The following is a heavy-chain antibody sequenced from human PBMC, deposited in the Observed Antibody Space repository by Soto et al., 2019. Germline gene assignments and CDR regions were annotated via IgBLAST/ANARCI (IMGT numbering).Heavy chain of an antibody. D-gene: IGHD6-19*01. J-gene: IGHJ4*02. V-gene: IGHV3-11*05. CDR1: GFTFSAVY. CDR2: ISSSGTSA. CDR3: ARDRGAVTGQYFDY. Sequence: QVQLEESGGGLVKPGGSLRLSCAASGFTFSAVYMSWIRQAPNKGLEYISYISSSGTSANYADSVKGRFTISRENAKNSLYLQMNSLRAEATDVYYCARDRGAVTGQYFDYWGQGALVTVSS.